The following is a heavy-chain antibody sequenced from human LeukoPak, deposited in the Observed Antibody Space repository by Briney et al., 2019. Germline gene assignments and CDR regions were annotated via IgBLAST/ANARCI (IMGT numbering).Heavy chain of an antibody. J-gene: IGHJ4*02. CDR2: INPDSGAT. CDR1: GYTFTDYY. V-gene: IGHV1-2*02. CDR3: ASALNTPRSS. D-gene: IGHD6-13*01. Sequence: ASVKVSCKASGYTFTDYYMHWVRQAPGQGLEWMGWINPDSGATKYAQKFQGRVTMTTDTTISTAYMELNRLRSDDTAVYYCASALNTPRSSWRQGTLVTVSS.